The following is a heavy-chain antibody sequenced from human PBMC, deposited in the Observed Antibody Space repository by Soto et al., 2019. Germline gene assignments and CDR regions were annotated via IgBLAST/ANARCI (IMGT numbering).Heavy chain of an antibody. Sequence: QVQLVQSGAEVRKPGASVKVSCKASGYTFTGYYMHWVRQAPGQGLEWMGWINPNSGGTNFAQQFLGRVTMTRDTSISTAYMELSRLRSDDTAVYYCAFFSAAVTPIDYWGQGTLVTVSS. V-gene: IGHV1-2*02. D-gene: IGHD6-13*01. CDR3: AFFSAAVTPIDY. CDR2: INPNSGGT. J-gene: IGHJ4*02. CDR1: GYTFTGYY.